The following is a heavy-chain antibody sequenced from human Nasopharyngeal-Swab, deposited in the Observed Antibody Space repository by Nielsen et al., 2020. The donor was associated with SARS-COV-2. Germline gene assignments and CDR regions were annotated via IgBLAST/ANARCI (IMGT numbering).Heavy chain of an antibody. CDR2: ISYDGSDK. Sequence: GESLKISCAASGFTFSSYAMHWVRQAPGKGLEWVAVISYDGSDKYYTDSVKGRFTISRDNSKKTLYLQMNSLRADDTAVYYCARGSIAVAGTFHFDYWGRGTLVTVSS. D-gene: IGHD6-19*01. CDR1: GFTFSSYA. J-gene: IGHJ4*02. V-gene: IGHV3-30*04. CDR3: ARGSIAVAGTFHFDY.